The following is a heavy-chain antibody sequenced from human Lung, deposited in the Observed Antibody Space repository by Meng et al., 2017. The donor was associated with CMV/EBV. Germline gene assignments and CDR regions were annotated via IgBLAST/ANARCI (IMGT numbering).Heavy chain of an antibody. Sequence: SETLSLTCAVYGGSFSGYYWSWIRQPSGKGLEWIGEINHSGSTNYNPSLKSRVTISVDTSKNQFSLKLSSVTAADTAVYYCAREGITMVRGVIIGRPDYWGQGTXVTVSS. CDR1: GGSFSGYY. D-gene: IGHD3-10*01. CDR3: AREGITMVRGVIIGRPDY. V-gene: IGHV4-34*01. J-gene: IGHJ4*02. CDR2: INHSGST.